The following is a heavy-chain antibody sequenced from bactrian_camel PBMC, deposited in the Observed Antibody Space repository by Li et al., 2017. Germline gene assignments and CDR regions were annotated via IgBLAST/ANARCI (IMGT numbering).Heavy chain of an antibody. CDR2: IYSDGSMT. D-gene: IGHD6*01. V-gene: IGHV3S6*01. CDR1: GFTFSASW. J-gene: IGHJ4*01. Sequence: QVQLVESGGGMVQPGGSLRLSCAASGFTFSASWMSWVRQAPGKGLEWVSSIYSDGSMTAYADSVKGRFTISQDNAKNTLYLQMDSLRPEDTAVYYCAAEGWYRSRGDCPLEWGYNYEGKGTQVTVS.